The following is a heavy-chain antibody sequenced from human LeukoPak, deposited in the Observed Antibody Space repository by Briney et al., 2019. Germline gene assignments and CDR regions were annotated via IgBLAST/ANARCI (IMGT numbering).Heavy chain of an antibody. CDR1: GGSISSYY. D-gene: IGHD1-14*01. Sequence: SETLSLTCTVSGGSISSYYWSWIRQPPGKGLEGIGYIYYSGSTNYNPSLKSRVTISVDTSKNQFSLKLSSVTAADTAVYYCARHGPTTIWFDPWGQGTLVTVSS. J-gene: IGHJ5*02. CDR3: ARHGPTTIWFDP. CDR2: IYYSGST. V-gene: IGHV4-59*08.